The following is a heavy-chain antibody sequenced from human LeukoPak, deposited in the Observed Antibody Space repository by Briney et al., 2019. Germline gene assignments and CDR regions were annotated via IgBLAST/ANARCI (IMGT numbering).Heavy chain of an antibody. D-gene: IGHD3-16*01. CDR2: ISWNSGSI. CDR3: ATGGGDWFDP. CDR1: GFTFDDYA. Sequence: GRSLRLSCAASGFTFDDYAMHWVRQAPGKGLEWVSGISWNSGSIGYADSVKGRFTISRDNAKNSLYLQMNSLRAEDTALYYCATGGGDWFDPWGQGTLVTVSS. J-gene: IGHJ5*02. V-gene: IGHV3-9*01.